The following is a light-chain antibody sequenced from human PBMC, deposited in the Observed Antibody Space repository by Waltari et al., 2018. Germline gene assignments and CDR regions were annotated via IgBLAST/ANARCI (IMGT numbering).Light chain of an antibody. V-gene: IGKV4-1*01. CDR3: QQFYTTPPT. CDR2: WAS. CDR1: QSVLFSSNSKNY. Sequence: DIVMTQSPDSLAGSLGERATINCKSSQSVLFSSNSKNYLAWYQQKPGQPPKLLIYWASTRESGVPDRFIGSGSGTDFTLTISSLQAEDVAVYYCQQFYTTPPTFGQGTKVEIK. J-gene: IGKJ1*01.